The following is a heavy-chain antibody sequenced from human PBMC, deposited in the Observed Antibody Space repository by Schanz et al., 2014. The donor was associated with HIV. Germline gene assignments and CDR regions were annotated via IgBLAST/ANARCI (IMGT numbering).Heavy chain of an antibody. CDR2: IFAGGNT. V-gene: IGHV3-53*01. CDR1: GFAVSSNY. Sequence: EVPLVESGGGLIQPGGSLRLSCAASGFAVSSNYMSWVRQAPGAGLEWVSVIFAGGNTYYAESVKGRFTISRDSSKNTVSLQMTSLRVDDTAVYYCAKRGPYTGRYEYFQQWGQGTLVTVSS. D-gene: IGHD1-26*01. CDR3: AKRGPYTGRYEYFQQ. J-gene: IGHJ1*01.